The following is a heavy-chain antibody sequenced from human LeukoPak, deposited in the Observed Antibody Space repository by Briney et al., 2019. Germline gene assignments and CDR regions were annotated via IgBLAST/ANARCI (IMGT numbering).Heavy chain of an antibody. Sequence: ASVKVSCKASGYTFTSYGISWVRQAPGQGLEWMGWISAYNGNTNYAQKLQGRVTMTTDTSTSTAYMELRSLRSDDTAVYYCARFRTQKYYYDSSGPFDYWGQGTLVTVSS. CDR3: ARFRTQKYYYDSSGPFDY. CDR1: GYTFTSYG. J-gene: IGHJ4*02. D-gene: IGHD3-22*01. V-gene: IGHV1-18*01. CDR2: ISAYNGNT.